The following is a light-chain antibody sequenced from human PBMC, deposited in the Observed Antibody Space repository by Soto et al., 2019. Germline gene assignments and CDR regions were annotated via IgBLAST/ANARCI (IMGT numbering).Light chain of an antibody. Sequence: QSVLTQPASVSGSPGESITISCTGTSSDVGAYDYVSWYQQHPDKAPILIIYEVSHRPSGVSNRFSGSKSVNTATLTISGLQAEDEADYYCSSYTSSSTRVFGTGTKLTVL. J-gene: IGLJ1*01. V-gene: IGLV2-14*03. CDR2: EVS. CDR1: SSDVGAYDY. CDR3: SSYTSSSTRV.